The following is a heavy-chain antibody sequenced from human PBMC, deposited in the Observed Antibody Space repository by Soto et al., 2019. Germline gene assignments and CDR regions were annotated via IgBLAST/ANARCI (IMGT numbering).Heavy chain of an antibody. CDR1: GYDFNTNW. J-gene: IGHJ4*02. CDR3: ARLPRDCNKTSCYYADH. V-gene: IGHV5-51*01. Sequence: PGESLKISCRGPGYDFNTNWFGWVRQLPGRGLEWVVIMYPGDSDTRYNPSLQGHVTLSVDVTVSTAFLQWRSLEASDTGMYFCARLPRDCNKTSCYYADHWGQGTQVTVSS. CDR2: MYPGDSDT. D-gene: IGHD3-3*01.